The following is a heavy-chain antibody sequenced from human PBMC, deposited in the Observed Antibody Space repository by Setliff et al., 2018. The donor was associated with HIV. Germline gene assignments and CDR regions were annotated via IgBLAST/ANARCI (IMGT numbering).Heavy chain of an antibody. D-gene: IGHD6-19*01. CDR3: AKETVVGSQFDP. J-gene: IGHJ5*02. Sequence: PGGSLRLSCAASGFTLSNAWISWVRQAPGKGLEWVSYISSSGSTIYYADSVKGRFTISRDNAKNSLYLQMNSLRAEDTALYYCAKETVVGSQFDPRGQGTLVTVSS. CDR2: ISSSGSTI. CDR1: GFTLSNAW. V-gene: IGHV3-11*01.